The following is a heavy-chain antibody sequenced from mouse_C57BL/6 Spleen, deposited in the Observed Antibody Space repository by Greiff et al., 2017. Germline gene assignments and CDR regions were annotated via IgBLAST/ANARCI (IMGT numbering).Heavy chain of an antibody. D-gene: IGHD2-4*01. CDR3: TGYPDYENY. CDR1: GFTFSNYW. Sequence: EVKLMESGGGLVQPGGSMKLSCVASGFTFSNYWMNWVRQSPEKGLEWVAQIRLKSDNYATHYAESVKGRFTISRDDSKSSVYLQMNNLRAEDTGIYYCTGYPDYENYWGQGTTLTVSS. CDR2: IRLKSDNYAT. V-gene: IGHV6-3*01. J-gene: IGHJ2*01.